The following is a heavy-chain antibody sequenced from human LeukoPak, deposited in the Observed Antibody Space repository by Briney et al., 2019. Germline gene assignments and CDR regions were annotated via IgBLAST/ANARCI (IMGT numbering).Heavy chain of an antibody. CDR2: IDYIGST. D-gene: IGHD3/OR15-3a*01. CDR3: ARYEEFSTGYSASSPRHYFDH. V-gene: IGHV4-59*01. CDR1: GGSINTYY. Sequence: PSETLSLTCTVSGGSINTYYWSWIRQPPGKALECIGHIDYIGSTYYKPSLESRVTISVDTAKNQISLNLSSVTAADTAVYYCARYEEFSTGYSASSPRHYFDHWGQGTLVTAS. J-gene: IGHJ4*02.